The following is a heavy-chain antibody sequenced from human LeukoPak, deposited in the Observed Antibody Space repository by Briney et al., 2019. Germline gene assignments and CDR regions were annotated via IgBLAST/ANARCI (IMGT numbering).Heavy chain of an antibody. CDR3: ARHPIRYSSGWYGDY. D-gene: IGHD6-19*01. CDR2: IYPGDSDT. J-gene: IGHJ4*02. Sequence: GESLEISCKGSGYSFTSYWIGWVRQMPGKGLEWMGIIYPGDSDTRYSPSFQGQVTISADKSISTAYLQWSSLKASDTAMYYCARHPIRYSSGWYGDYWGQGTLDTVSS. CDR1: GYSFTSYW. V-gene: IGHV5-51*01.